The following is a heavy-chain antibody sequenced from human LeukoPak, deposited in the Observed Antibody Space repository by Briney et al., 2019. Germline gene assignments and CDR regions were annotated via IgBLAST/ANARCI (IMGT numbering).Heavy chain of an antibody. J-gene: IGHJ3*01. CDR3: AKDIQLSA. V-gene: IGHV3-23*01. CDR2: IASSGRNT. Sequence: GGSLRLSCAASGFNFNDAAMTWVRQAPGKGLEWVSLIASSGRNTYYTDSVRGRFTISRDNSKKTLSLQMNSLRVEDTAIYYCAKDIQLSAWGLGAMVTVSS. CDR1: GFNFNDAA. D-gene: IGHD5-24*01.